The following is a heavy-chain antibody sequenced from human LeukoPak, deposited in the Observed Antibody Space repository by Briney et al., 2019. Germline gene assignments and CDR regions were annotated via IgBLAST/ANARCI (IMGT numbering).Heavy chain of an antibody. V-gene: IGHV1-2*02. D-gene: IGHD6-19*01. CDR2: INPNSGGT. CDR1: GYTFTGYI. J-gene: IGHJ4*02. Sequence: ASVKVSCKASGYTFTGYIMHWVRQAPGQGLEWMGWINPNSGGTNYALKFQGRVTMTRDTSISTAYLELSNLRSDDTAVYYCARVYSSAWSAHFDYWGQGTLVTVSS. CDR3: ARVYSSAWSAHFDY.